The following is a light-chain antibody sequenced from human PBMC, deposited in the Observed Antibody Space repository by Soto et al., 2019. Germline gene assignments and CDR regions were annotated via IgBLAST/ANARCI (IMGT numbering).Light chain of an antibody. J-gene: IGLJ1*01. Sequence: QSALTQPPSASGSPGQSVTISCTGTSSDVGVYNYVSWYQQHPGKAPKLMIYEVTKRPSGVPDRFSASKSGNTASLTVSGLQAEDEAYYYCSSYAGSNNLVFGTGTKLTVL. CDR2: EVT. CDR3: SSYAGSNNLV. CDR1: SSDVGVYNY. V-gene: IGLV2-8*01.